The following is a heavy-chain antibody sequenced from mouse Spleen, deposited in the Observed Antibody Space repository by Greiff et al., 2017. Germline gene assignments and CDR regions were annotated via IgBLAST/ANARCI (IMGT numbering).Heavy chain of an antibody. J-gene: IGHJ4*01. V-gene: IGHV1-80*01. Sequence: VQLQQSGAELVKPGASVKISCKASGYAFSSYWMNWVKQRPGKGLEWIGQIYPGDGDTNYNGKFKGKATLTADKSSSTAYMQLSSLTSEDSAVYFCAREGGYGSSNLHAMDYWGQGTSVTVSS. D-gene: IGHD1-1*01. CDR1: GYAFSSYW. CDR3: AREGGYGSSNLHAMDY. CDR2: IYPGDGDT.